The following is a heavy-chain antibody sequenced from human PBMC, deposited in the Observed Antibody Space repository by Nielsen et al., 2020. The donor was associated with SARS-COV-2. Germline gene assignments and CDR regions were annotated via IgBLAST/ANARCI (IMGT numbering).Heavy chain of an antibody. J-gene: IGHJ4*02. CDR1: GFTFSSYA. V-gene: IGHV3-23*01. D-gene: IGHD6-13*01. Sequence: GESLKISCAASGFTFSSYAMSWVRQAPGKGLEWVSAISGSGGSTYYADSVKGRFTISRDNAKNSLYLQMNSLRAEDTAVYYCARGQGSWFDYWGQGTLVTVSS. CDR2: ISGSGGST. CDR3: ARGQGSWFDY.